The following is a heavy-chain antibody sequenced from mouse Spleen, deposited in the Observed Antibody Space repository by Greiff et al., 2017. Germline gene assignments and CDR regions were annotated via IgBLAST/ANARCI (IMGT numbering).Heavy chain of an antibody. D-gene: IGHD2-1*01. CDR1: GYSITSGYY. CDR2: ISYDGSN. CDR3: ARDHGGLLWGAMDY. V-gene: IGHV3-6*01. Sequence: DVKLQESGPGLVKPSQSLSLTCSVPGYSITSGYYWNWIRQFPGNNLEWMVYISYDGSNNYNPSLKNRISITRDTSKNQFFLKLNSVTTEDTATYYCARDHGGLLWGAMDYWGQGTSVTVSS. J-gene: IGHJ4*01.